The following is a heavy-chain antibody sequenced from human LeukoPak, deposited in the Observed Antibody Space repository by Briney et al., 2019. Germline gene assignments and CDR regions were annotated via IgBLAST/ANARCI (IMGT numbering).Heavy chain of an antibody. CDR3: AREYSSGWYGDY. D-gene: IGHD6-19*01. V-gene: IGHV1-2*06. J-gene: IGHJ4*02. Sequence: ASVKVSCKASGYTFTGYYMHWVRQAPGQGLEWMGRFNSNSGGTMYTQKFQGRVTMTRDTSISTAYMELSRLRSDDTAVYYCAREYSSGWYGDYWGQGTLVTVSS. CDR2: FNSNSGGT. CDR1: GYTFTGYY.